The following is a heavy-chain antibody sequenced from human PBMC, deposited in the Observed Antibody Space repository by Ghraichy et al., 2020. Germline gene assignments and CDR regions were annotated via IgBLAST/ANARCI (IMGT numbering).Heavy chain of an antibody. CDR2: IKEDGSEK. CDR3: TRGKGGATGY. J-gene: IGHJ4*02. V-gene: IGHV3-7*01. CDR1: GFTFSSYW. D-gene: IGHD1-26*01. Sequence: LSLTCAASGFTFSSYWMTWVRQAPGKGLEWVANIKEDGSEKYYVDSVKGRFTISRDNAKNALYLQMNSLRAEDTAVYYCTRGKGGATGYWGQGTLVTVSS.